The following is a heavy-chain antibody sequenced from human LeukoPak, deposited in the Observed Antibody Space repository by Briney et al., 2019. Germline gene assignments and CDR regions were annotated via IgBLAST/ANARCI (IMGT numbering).Heavy chain of an antibody. Sequence: GGSLRLSCAASGFTFSSYGMHWVRQAPGKGLEWVAVIWYDGSNKYYADSVKGRFTTSRDNSKNTLYLQMNSLRAEDTAVYYCARGGHSSAWYLPGGAFDIWGQGTMVTVSS. CDR2: IWYDGSNK. V-gene: IGHV3-33*01. CDR1: GFTFSSYG. D-gene: IGHD6-19*01. J-gene: IGHJ3*02. CDR3: ARGGHSSAWYLPGGAFDI.